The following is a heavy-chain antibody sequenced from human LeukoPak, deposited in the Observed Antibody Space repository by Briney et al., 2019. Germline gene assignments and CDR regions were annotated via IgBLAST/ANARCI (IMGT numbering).Heavy chain of an antibody. V-gene: IGHV3-48*02. D-gene: IGHD5-24*01. J-gene: IGHJ4*02. Sequence: GGSLRLSCAASGFTFSTYSMKWVRQAPGKGLEWVSYISSSTSTIYYADSVKGRFTIYRDNAKNSLYLQMNSLRDEDTAVYYCARAGGDGYNPMWDYWGQGTLVTVSS. CDR1: GFTFSTYS. CDR3: ARAGGDGYNPMWDY. CDR2: ISSSTSTI.